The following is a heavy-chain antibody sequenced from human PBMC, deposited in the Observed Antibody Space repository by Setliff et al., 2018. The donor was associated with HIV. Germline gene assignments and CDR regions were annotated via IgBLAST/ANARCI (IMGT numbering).Heavy chain of an antibody. J-gene: IGHJ6*02. CDR3: ARGSFFGDYGNYYYYALDV. CDR1: GDTLSIHP. Sequence: ASVMVSCKASGDTLSIHPISWVRQATGQGLEWMAWINPNSGNIDYAQKFQGRVTMTKNTSISTAYLELSSLRSEDTAVYCCARGSFFGDYGNYYYYALDVWGQGTTVTVSS. D-gene: IGHD4-17*01. CDR2: INPNSGNI. V-gene: IGHV1-8*02.